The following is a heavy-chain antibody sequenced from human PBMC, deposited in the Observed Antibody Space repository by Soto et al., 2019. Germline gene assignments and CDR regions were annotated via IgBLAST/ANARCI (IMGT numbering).Heavy chain of an antibody. V-gene: IGHV4-59*01. Sequence: SETLSLTCTVSGGSISSYYWSWIRQPPGTGLEWIGYIYYSGSTNYNPSLKSRVTISVDTSKNQFSLKLSSVTAADTAVYYCAREPGYDILTGYYATNYYYGMDVWGQGTTVTV. J-gene: IGHJ6*02. CDR2: IYYSGST. D-gene: IGHD3-9*01. CDR3: AREPGYDILTGYYATNYYYGMDV. CDR1: GGSISSYY.